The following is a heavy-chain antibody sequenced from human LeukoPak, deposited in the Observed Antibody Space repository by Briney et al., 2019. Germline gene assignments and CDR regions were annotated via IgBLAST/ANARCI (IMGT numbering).Heavy chain of an antibody. CDR3: ARAGTVMLLDY. V-gene: IGHV1-2*02. J-gene: IGHJ4*02. CDR1: GYTFSDYY. CDR2: INPKNGDT. D-gene: IGHD3-16*01. Sequence: GASVKVSCQASGYTFSDYYLHWVRQAPGQGLEWMAWINPKNGDTNYAQKFQGRVSMTRNTSISTAYMELSRLRSDDTAVYYCARAGTVMLLDYWGQGTQVTVSS.